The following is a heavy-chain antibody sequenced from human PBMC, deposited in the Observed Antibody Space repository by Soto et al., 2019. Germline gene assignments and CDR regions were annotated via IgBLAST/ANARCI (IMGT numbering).Heavy chain of an antibody. D-gene: IGHD3-3*01. CDR3: ARQGSYDFWSGYYAFTWYMDV. Sequence: SETLSLTCTVSGGSISSYYWSWIRQPPGKGLEWIGYIYYSGGTNYNPSLKSRVTISVDTSKNQFSLKLSSVTAADTAVYYCARQGSYDFWSGYYAFTWYMDVWGKGTTVTVSS. CDR2: IYYSGGT. J-gene: IGHJ6*03. V-gene: IGHV4-59*08. CDR1: GGSISSYY.